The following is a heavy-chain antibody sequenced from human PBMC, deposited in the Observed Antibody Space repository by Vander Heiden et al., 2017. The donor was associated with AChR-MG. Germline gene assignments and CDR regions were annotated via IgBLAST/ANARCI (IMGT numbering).Heavy chain of an antibody. J-gene: IGHJ2*01. Sequence: EAQLLESAGGLVQPGWSLCPSCATSGFTFSNYGLSWVRTPPGMVLEWASAVSESGDSTYYEDSVKGRFTISRDNSKNTLSLQMNSLRAEDTAVYYCARRTRPYGDFWYFDLWGRGTLVTVSS. D-gene: IGHD4-17*01. V-gene: IGHV3-23*01. CDR1: GFTFSNYG. CDR3: ARRTRPYGDFWYFDL. CDR2: VSESGDST.